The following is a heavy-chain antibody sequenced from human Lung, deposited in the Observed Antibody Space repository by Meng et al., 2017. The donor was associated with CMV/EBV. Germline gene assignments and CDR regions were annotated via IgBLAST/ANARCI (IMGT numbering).Heavy chain of an antibody. Sequence: ASAXVSXNASGYTFNGYNMHWVRQAPGQGLEWMGWINPNSGGTNYAQRFQGRVTLTIDTSISKAYMELSRLKSDDTAVYFCARLFHTILGTGYYYGMDVWGQGXTVTVSS. D-gene: IGHD3/OR15-3a*01. CDR3: ARLFHTILGTGYYYGMDV. CDR2: INPNSGGT. J-gene: IGHJ6*02. CDR1: GYTFNGYN. V-gene: IGHV1-2*02.